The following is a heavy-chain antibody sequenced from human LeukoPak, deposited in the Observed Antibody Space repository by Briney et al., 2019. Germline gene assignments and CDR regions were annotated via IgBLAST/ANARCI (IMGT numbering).Heavy chain of an antibody. D-gene: IGHD6-13*01. CDR2: IYYSGST. V-gene: IGHV4-39*07. J-gene: IGHJ4*02. Sequence: SETLSLTCTVSGGSISSSSYYWGWIRQPPGKGLEWIGSIYYSGSTYYNPSLKSRVTISVDTSKNQFSLKLSSVTAADTAVYYCARFNIAAAGTTEYDYWGQGTLVTVSS. CDR1: GGSISSSSYY. CDR3: ARFNIAAAGTTEYDY.